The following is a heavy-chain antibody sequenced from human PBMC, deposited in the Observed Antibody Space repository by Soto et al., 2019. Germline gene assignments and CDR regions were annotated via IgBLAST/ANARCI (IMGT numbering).Heavy chain of an antibody. CDR3: TTAHYDFWSGYPNPYGMDV. V-gene: IGHV3-15*07. CDR2: IKSKTDGGTT. J-gene: IGHJ6*02. D-gene: IGHD3-3*01. Sequence: PGGSLRLSCAASGFTFSNAWMNWVRQAQGKGLEWVGRIKSKTDGGTTDYAAPVKGRFTISRDDSKNTLYLQMNSLKTEDTAVYYCTTAHYDFWSGYPNPYGMDVWGQGTTVTVSS. CDR1: GFTFSNAW.